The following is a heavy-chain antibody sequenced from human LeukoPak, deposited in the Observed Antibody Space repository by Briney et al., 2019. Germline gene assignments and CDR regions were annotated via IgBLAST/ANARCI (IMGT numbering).Heavy chain of an antibody. CDR3: ARDRVWFGEFYYFDY. V-gene: IGHV3-30-3*01. CDR1: GFTFSTYA. D-gene: IGHD3-10*01. Sequence: SGGSLRLSCAASGFTFSTYAMHWVRQAPGKGLEWVAVISYDGSNKYYADSVKGRFTISRDNSKNTLYLQMNSLRAEDTAVYYCARDRVWFGEFYYFDYWGQGTLVTVSS. J-gene: IGHJ4*02. CDR2: ISYDGSNK.